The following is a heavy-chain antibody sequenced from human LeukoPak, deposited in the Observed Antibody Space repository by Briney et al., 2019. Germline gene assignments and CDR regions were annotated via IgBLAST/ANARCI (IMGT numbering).Heavy chain of an antibody. J-gene: IGHJ6*02. Sequence: PGGSLRLSCAASGFTFSSYWMHWVRQAPGKGLVWVSRINSDGSSTSYADSVKGRFTISRDNAKNSLYLQMNSLRAEDTAVYYCARSMLDYYYYGMDVWGQGTTVTVSS. CDR3: ARSMLDYYYYGMDV. V-gene: IGHV3-74*01. CDR1: GFTFSSYW. D-gene: IGHD2-8*01. CDR2: INSDGSST.